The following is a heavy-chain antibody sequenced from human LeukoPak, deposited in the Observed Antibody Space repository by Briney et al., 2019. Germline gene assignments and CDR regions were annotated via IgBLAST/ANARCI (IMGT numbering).Heavy chain of an antibody. CDR1: RGSISSYT. J-gene: IGHJ3*02. D-gene: IGHD2-15*01. CDR2: IFSSGST. V-gene: IGHV4-59*08. Sequence: PSETLSLTCTVSRGSISSYTWSWIRQPPGKGLEWIGYIFSSGSTNYNPSLASRVTISLVTSKNQFSLRLRSVTAADTAVYYCARHLPRTDIGYAFDIWGQGTVVTVSS. CDR3: ARHLPRTDIGYAFDI.